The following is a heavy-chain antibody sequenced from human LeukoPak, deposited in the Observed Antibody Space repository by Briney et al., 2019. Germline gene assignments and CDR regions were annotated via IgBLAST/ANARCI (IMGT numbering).Heavy chain of an antibody. CDR3: ASSEGRMVRGVRNRPLDY. CDR2: INHSGST. Sequence: SETLSLTCAVYGGSFSGYYWSWIRQPPGKGLEWIGEINHSGSTNYNPSLKSRVTISVDTSKNQFSLKLSSVTAADTAVYYCASSEGRMVRGVRNRPLDYWGQGTLVTGSS. CDR1: GGSFSGYY. V-gene: IGHV4-34*01. D-gene: IGHD3-10*01. J-gene: IGHJ4*02.